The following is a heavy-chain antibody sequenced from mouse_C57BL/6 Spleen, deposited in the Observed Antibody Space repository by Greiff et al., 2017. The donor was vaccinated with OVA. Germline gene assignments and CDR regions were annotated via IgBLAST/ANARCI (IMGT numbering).Heavy chain of an antibody. CDR1: GYTFTDYN. D-gene: IGHD2-5*01. CDR2: INPKNGGT. V-gene: IGHV1-22*01. CDR3: ARWHSNYYYAMDY. Sequence: VQLQQSGPELVKPGASVTMSCKASGYTFTDYNMHWVTQSHGKSLEWIGYINPKNGGTSYNPKFKGKATLTVNKSSSTADMVLRSRTAEESAVYYCARWHSNYYYAMDYWGQGTSVTVSS. J-gene: IGHJ4*01.